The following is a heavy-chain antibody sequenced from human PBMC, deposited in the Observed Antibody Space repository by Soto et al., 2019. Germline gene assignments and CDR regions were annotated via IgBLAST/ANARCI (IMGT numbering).Heavy chain of an antibody. D-gene: IGHD2-15*01. Sequence: QVQLVQSGAEVKKPGASVKVSCKASGYTFTSYGISWVRQAPGQGLEWMGWISAYNCNTKYAQKLQGRVIMTTDTATSTAYMNLKSFRSNDTAVYYCASSFGLLPLAGGAEYFQHCGPGTLVTVSS. CDR1: GYTFTSYG. CDR3: ASSFGLLPLAGGAEYFQH. CDR2: ISAYNCNT. J-gene: IGHJ1*01. V-gene: IGHV1-18*04.